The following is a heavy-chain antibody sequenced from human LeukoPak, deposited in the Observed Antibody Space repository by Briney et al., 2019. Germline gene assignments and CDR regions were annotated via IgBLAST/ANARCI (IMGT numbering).Heavy chain of an antibody. D-gene: IGHD3-22*01. Sequence: SETLSLTCAVYSGSFSGYYWSWIRQPPGKGLEWIGEINHSGSTNYNPSLKSRVTISVDTSKNQFSLKLSSVTAADTAVYYCARTSSHYYDSSGYYGKGGFYYYYYMDVWGKGTTVTISS. CDR1: SGSFSGYY. CDR3: ARTSSHYYDSSGYYGKGGFYYYYYMDV. V-gene: IGHV4-34*01. J-gene: IGHJ6*03. CDR2: INHSGST.